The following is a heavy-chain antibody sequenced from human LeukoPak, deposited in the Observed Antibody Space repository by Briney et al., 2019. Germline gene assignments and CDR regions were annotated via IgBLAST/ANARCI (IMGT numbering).Heavy chain of an antibody. V-gene: IGHV1-69*13. D-gene: IGHD2-15*01. CDR1: GYTFTSYD. CDR3: ARNGGDCSGGSCYSANYRYYYYMDV. J-gene: IGHJ6*03. CDR2: IIPIFGTA. Sequence: SVKVSCKASGYTFTSYDIDWVRQAAGQGLEWMGGIIPIFGTANYAQKFQGRVTITADESTSTAYMELSSLRSEDTAVYYCARNGGDCSGGSCYSANYRYYYYMDVWGKGTTVTVSS.